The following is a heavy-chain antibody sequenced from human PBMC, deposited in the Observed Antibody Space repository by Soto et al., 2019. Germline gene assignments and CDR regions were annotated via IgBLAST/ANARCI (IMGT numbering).Heavy chain of an antibody. J-gene: IGHJ6*02. CDR3: AKRRNRYYYYGMDV. Sequence: GASVKVSCKASGYTFTSYDINWVRQATGQGLEWMGWMNPNSGNTGYAQKFQGRVTMTRNTSISTAYMELSSLRSEDTAVYYCAKRRNRYYYYGMDVWGQGTTVTVSS. CDR1: GYTFTSYD. CDR2: MNPNSGNT. V-gene: IGHV1-8*01. D-gene: IGHD6-25*01.